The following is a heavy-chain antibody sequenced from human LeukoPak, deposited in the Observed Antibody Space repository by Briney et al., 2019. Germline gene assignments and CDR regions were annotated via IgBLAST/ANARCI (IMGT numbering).Heavy chain of an antibody. J-gene: IGHJ4*02. Sequence: PGRSLRLSCAASGFTFSSYAMHWVRQAPGKGLEWVAVISYDGSNKYYADSVKGRFTISRDNSKNTLYLQMNSLRAEDTAAYYCARGSGWYRYGIDYWGQGTLVTVSS. V-gene: IGHV3-30*04. CDR2: ISYDGSNK. D-gene: IGHD6-19*01. CDR1: GFTFSSYA. CDR3: ARGSGWYRYGIDY.